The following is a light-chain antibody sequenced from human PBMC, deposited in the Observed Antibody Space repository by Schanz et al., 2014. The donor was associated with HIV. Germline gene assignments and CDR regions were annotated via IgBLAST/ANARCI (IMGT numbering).Light chain of an antibody. CDR3: LQDYSYPYT. V-gene: IGKV1-17*03. Sequence: DIQMTQSPSAMSASVGDRVTITCRASQGISSYLACYQQKPGKAPKVLIYAASTLQSGVPSRFSGSGFGTEFTLTISSLQPEDFATYYCLQDYSYPYTFGQGTKLEI. CDR2: AAS. CDR1: QGISSY. J-gene: IGKJ2*01.